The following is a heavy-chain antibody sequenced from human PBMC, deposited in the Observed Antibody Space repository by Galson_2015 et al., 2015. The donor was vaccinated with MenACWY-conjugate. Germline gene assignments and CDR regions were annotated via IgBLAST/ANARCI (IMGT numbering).Heavy chain of an antibody. V-gene: IGHV3-23*01. D-gene: IGHD5-18*01. CDR3: ATTYSSPGYYYYMDA. CDR1: GLTFSSYA. Sequence: SLRLSCAASGLTFSSYAMSWVRQAPGKGLEWVSAISGSGGNTYYADSVKGRFTISRDNSKNTPYLQIDSRRAEDTAVYYCATTYSSPGYYYYMDAWGRGTAATVSS. CDR2: ISGSGGNT. J-gene: IGHJ6*03.